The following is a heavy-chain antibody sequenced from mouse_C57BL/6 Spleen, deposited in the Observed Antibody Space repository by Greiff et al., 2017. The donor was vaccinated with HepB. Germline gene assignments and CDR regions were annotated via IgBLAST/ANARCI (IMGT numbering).Heavy chain of an antibody. CDR2: INYDGSST. V-gene: IGHV5-16*01. J-gene: IGHJ4*01. CDR3: ARHGLVEYAMDY. CDR1: GFTFSDYY. Sequence: EVQLQESEGGLVQPGSSMKLSCTASGFTFSDYYMAWVRQVPEKGLEWVANINYDGSSTYYLDSLKSRFIISRDNAKNILYLQMSSLKSEDTATYYCARHGLVEYAMDYWGQGTSVTVSS. D-gene: IGHD1-1*01.